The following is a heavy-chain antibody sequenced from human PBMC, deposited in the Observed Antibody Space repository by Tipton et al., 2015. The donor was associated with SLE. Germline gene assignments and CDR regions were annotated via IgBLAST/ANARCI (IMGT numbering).Heavy chain of an antibody. CDR3: GRVTSGWREVC. D-gene: IGHD6-19*01. Sequence: TLSLTCTVSDDSISSGDYYWSWIRQPAGKGLGWIGRMFGSAIRDYNPSLKSRVTISLATSKNQFSLQLTSVTAADTAIYYCGRVTSGWREVCWGQGTLVTVSS. V-gene: IGHV4-61*02. CDR1: DDSISSGDYY. CDR2: MFGSAIR. J-gene: IGHJ4*02.